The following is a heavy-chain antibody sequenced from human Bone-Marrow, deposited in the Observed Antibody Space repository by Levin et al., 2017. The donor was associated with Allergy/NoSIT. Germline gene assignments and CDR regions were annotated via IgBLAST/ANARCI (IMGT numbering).Heavy chain of an antibody. CDR1: GGSLSDYF. D-gene: IGHD2-2*01. V-gene: IGHV4-34*01. CDR3: ARELLGYCGSATCYVGSI. Sequence: SETLSLTCSVYGGSLSDYFWSWVRQSPGKGLEWIGEISHGGSTNYNPSLKSRVTMSVDRSKNQFSLRLRSVTAADTAVYYCARELLGYCGSATCYVGSIWGQGTMVTVSS. CDR2: ISHGGST. J-gene: IGHJ3*02.